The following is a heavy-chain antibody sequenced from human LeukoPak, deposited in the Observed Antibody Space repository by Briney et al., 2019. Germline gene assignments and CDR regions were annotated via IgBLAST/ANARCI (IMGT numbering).Heavy chain of an antibody. V-gene: IGHV3-7*01. D-gene: IGHD2-2*01. CDR3: ARGYATAFDS. J-gene: IGHJ4*02. CDR1: GFTFSSFY. CDR2: INQDGSEK. Sequence: GGSLRLSCVTSGFTFSSFYMNWVRQAPGKGLEWVANINQDGSEKYYVDSVEGRFTVSRDNAKNSLYLHMNSLRAEDTAVFYCARGYATAFDSWGLGALVTVSS.